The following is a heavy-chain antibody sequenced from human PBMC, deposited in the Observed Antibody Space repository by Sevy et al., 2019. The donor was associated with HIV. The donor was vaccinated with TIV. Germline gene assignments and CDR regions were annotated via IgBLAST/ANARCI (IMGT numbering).Heavy chain of an antibody. Sequence: ASVKVSCKASGYTFTSYGISWVRQAPGQGLEWMGWISCYNGNTNYAQKFQGRVTMTTDTSTSTAYMELRSLRSDDTAVFYCARVPSGSYWSWFDPSGQGTMVTVSS. CDR1: GYTFTSYG. D-gene: IGHD1-26*01. CDR2: ISCYNGNT. V-gene: IGHV1-18*01. CDR3: ARVPSGSYWSWFDP. J-gene: IGHJ5*02.